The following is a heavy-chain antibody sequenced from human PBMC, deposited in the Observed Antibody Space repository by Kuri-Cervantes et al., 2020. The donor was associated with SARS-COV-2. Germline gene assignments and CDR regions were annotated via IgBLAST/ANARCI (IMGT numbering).Heavy chain of an antibody. J-gene: IGHJ3*02. CDR3: ARELGSSGWNDAFDI. CDR1: GSTFSRYA. CDR2: ISYDGSNK. D-gene: IGHD6-19*01. V-gene: IGHV3-30-3*01. Sequence: GESLKISCAASGSTFSRYAMHWVRQAPGKGLEWVAVISYDGSNKYYADSVKGRFTISRDNSKNTLYLQMNSLRAEDTAVYYCARELGSSGWNDAFDIWGQGTMVTVSS.